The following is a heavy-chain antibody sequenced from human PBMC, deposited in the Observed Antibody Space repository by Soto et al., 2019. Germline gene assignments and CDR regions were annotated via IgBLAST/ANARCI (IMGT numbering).Heavy chain of an antibody. V-gene: IGHV4-59*01. CDR3: ASVRAGSYVDY. J-gene: IGHJ4*02. Sequence: LSLTCTVSGGSISSDYWSWIRQPPGKGLEWIGYIYYSGSTNYNPSLKSRVTISVDTSKNQFSLKLSSVTAADTAVYYCASVRAGSYVDYWGQGTLVTVSS. CDR2: IYYSGST. D-gene: IGHD3-10*01. CDR1: GGSISSDY.